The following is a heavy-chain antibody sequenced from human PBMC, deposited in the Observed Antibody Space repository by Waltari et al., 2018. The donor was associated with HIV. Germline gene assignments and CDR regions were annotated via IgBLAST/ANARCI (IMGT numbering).Heavy chain of an antibody. J-gene: IGHJ6*02. CDR3: AKDISWDNYYYFYGMDV. CDR2: ISWSTCNI. V-gene: IGHV3-9*01. CDR1: GFIFDDYA. D-gene: IGHD1-26*01. Sequence: EVQLVESGGGSVQPGRSLRLPCAASGFIFDDYAMNWVRQAPGECWGGFAGISWSTCNIDYADSVKGRFTISRDDAKNSMYLQMNSLRPEDTAFYYCAKDISWDNYYYFYGMDVWGQGTTVTVSS.